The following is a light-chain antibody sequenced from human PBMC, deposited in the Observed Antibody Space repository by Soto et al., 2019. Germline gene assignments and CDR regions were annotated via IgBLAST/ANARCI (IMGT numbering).Light chain of an antibody. V-gene: IGKV3-15*01. CDR3: QQYNYWPPWT. J-gene: IGKJ1*01. CDR1: QSVSTN. CDR2: GAA. Sequence: EIVMTQSPATLSVSPGESATLSCRASQSVSTNLAWYQHKPGQAPRLLIHGAATRATGIPARFSGSGSGTEFTLTISSLQSEDFAVYYCQQYNYWPPWTFGQGTKVEVK.